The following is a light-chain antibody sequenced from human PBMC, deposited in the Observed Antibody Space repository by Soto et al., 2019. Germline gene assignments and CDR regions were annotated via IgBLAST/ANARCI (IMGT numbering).Light chain of an antibody. J-gene: IGKJ2*01. CDR3: QQGST. V-gene: IGKV3-20*01. CDR2: GAS. Sequence: EIELTQSPGTLSLSPGERATLSCRASQSVSSSYLAWYQQKPGQAPRLLIYGASSRATGIPDRFSGSGSGTDFTLTISRLEPEDFAVYYCQQGSTFGQGTKLEIK. CDR1: QSVSSSY.